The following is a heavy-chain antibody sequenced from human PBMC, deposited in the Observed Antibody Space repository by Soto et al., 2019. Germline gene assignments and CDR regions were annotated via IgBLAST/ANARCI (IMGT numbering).Heavy chain of an antibody. J-gene: IGHJ4*02. CDR2: IFSSGST. D-gene: IGHD5-18*01. CDR3: AREGSYSAYNFAHGIQLWSFDY. V-gene: IGHV4-4*07. Sequence: WETLSLTCTVSGVSINTFYWSWVRQPAGKGLEWIGRIFSSGSTSFNPSLESRVTMSVDMSKNHFSLKLTSVTAADMAVYYCAREGSYSAYNFAHGIQLWSFDYWGQGALVTVSS. CDR1: GVSINTFY.